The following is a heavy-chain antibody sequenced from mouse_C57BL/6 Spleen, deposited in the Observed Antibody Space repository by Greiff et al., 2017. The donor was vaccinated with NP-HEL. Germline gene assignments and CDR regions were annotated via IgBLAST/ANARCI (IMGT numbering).Heavy chain of an antibody. Sequence: QVHVKQSGAELVKPGASVKLSCKASGYTFTSYWMQWVKQRPGQGLEWIGEIDPSDSYTNYNQKFKGKATLTVDTSSSTAYMQLSSLTSEDSAVYYCARERRDSSGYGDYWGQGTTLTVSS. D-gene: IGHD3-2*02. CDR3: ARERRDSSGYGDY. V-gene: IGHV1-50*01. CDR2: IDPSDSYT. J-gene: IGHJ2*01. CDR1: GYTFTSYW.